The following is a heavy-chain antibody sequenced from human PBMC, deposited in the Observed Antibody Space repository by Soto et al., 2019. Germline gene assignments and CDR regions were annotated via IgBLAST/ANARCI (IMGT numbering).Heavy chain of an antibody. CDR2: INAGNGNT. Sequence: QVQLVQSGAEEKKPGASVKVSCKASGYTFTSYAMHWVRQAPGQRLEWMGWINAGNGNTKYSQKVQGRVTITRDTSASTAYMELSSLRSEDTAVYYCARGRTYGDYDYWGQGTLVTVSS. J-gene: IGHJ4*02. CDR1: GYTFTSYA. CDR3: ARGRTYGDYDY. D-gene: IGHD4-17*01. V-gene: IGHV1-3*05.